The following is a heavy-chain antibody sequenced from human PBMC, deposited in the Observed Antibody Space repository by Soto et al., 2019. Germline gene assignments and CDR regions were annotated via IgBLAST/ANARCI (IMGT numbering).Heavy chain of an antibody. V-gene: IGHV1-69*01. D-gene: IGHD2-15*01. J-gene: IGHJ4*02. CDR1: RETFSSYA. CDR3: ARDKSCSGGSCYSGPYDY. Sequence: SVNISCKACRETFSSYAISFMGQAPGQELEWMAGISPIFGHANYAQKFHARVTITADESTCTAYMGLSSLRSEDTAVYYCARDKSCSGGSCYSGPYDYWGQGTLVTVSS. CDR2: ISPIFGHA.